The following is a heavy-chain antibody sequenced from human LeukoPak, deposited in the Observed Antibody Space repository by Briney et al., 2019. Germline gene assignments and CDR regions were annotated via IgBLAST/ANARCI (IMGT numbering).Heavy chain of an antibody. Sequence: GGSLRLSCAASGFTFNSYAMSWVRQAPGKGLEWVSAISGSGGSTYHADSVKGRFTISRDNSKNTLYLQMNSLRAEDTAVYYCAKDGYYVPIVYWGQGTLVTVSS. V-gene: IGHV3-23*01. CDR1: GFTFNSYA. D-gene: IGHD3-22*01. J-gene: IGHJ4*02. CDR2: ISGSGGST. CDR3: AKDGYYVPIVY.